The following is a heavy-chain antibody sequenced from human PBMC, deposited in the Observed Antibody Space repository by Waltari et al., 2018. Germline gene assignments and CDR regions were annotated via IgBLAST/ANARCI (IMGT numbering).Heavy chain of an antibody. V-gene: IGHV3-23*01. J-gene: IGHJ4*02. CDR1: GFPFSSSA. CDR2: ISGSGGST. Sequence: EVQLLESGGGLVQPGGSLRLSCAASGFPFSSSAMSWFRQAPGKGLEWVSAISGSGGSTYYAGSVKGRFTISRDNSKNTLYLQMNSLRAEDTAVYYCAKASGQWLVMYYFDYWGQGTLVTVSS. CDR3: AKASGQWLVMYYFDY. D-gene: IGHD6-19*01.